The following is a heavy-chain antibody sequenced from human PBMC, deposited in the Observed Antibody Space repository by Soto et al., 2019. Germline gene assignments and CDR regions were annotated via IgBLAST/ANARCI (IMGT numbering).Heavy chain of an antibody. J-gene: IGHJ3*02. CDR3: AKQSGDQRRGAFDI. CDR2: ISGSGGST. Sequence: EVQLLESGGGLVQPGGSLRLSCAASGFTFSSYAMSWVRQAPWKGLEWVSAISGSGGSTYYADSVKGRFTISRDNSKHTLYLQMNSLRAEDTAVYHCAKQSGDQRRGAFDIWGQGTMVTVSS. CDR1: GFTFSSYA. V-gene: IGHV3-23*01. D-gene: IGHD4-17*01.